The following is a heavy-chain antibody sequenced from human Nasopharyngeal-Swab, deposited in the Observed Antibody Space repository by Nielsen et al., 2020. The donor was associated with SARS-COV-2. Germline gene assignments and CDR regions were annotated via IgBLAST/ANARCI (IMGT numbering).Heavy chain of an antibody. CDR1: GGSFSGYY. D-gene: IGHD6-13*01. Sequence: SETLSLTSAVYGGSFSGYYWSWIRQPPGKGLEWIGEIYHSGSTNYNPSLKSRVTISVDTSKNQFSLKLSSVTAADTAVYYCARGGSSSWYYYYYGMDVWGQGTTVTVSS. CDR2: IYHSGST. CDR3: ARGGSSSWYYYYYGMDV. J-gene: IGHJ6*02. V-gene: IGHV4-34*01.